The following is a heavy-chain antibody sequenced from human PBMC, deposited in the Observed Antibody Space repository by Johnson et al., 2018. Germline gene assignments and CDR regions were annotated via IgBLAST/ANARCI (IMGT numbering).Heavy chain of an antibody. CDR2: ISSKANNYAL. D-gene: IGHD1-26*01. J-gene: IGHJ1*01. CDR1: GFSFSGSP. CDR3: IRSDYSGTYVS. Sequence: VQLQESGGGLVQPGGSXKLSCAASGFSFSGSPMQWVRQAPGKGMEWVGRISSKANNYALADGASVKGRFTISRDYSKITAYLQMNRLTTEDTAVYYCIRSDYSGTYVSWGQGTRVTVSS. V-gene: IGHV3-73*02.